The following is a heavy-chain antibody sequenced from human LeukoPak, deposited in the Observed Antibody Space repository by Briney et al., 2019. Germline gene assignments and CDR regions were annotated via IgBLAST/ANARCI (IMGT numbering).Heavy chain of an antibody. CDR1: GFTFSIYT. V-gene: IGHV3-21*01. Sequence: GGSLRLSCAASGFTFSIYTMNWVRQAPGKGPEWISSINDDANNIYYADSVKGRFTISRDNAKNSLHLQMNSLRAEDTAIYYCARDQFSAGDYGHLDYWGQGTLVTVSS. D-gene: IGHD4-17*01. J-gene: IGHJ4*02. CDR2: INDDANNI. CDR3: ARDQFSAGDYGHLDY.